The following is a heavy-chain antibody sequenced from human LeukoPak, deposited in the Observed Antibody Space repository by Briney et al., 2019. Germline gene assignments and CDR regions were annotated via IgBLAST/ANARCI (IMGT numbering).Heavy chain of an antibody. CDR1: GFSFNNYG. D-gene: IGHD3-3*01. CDR3: AKTSLSDSSGHYYYMDV. CDR2: IRFDEREK. J-gene: IGHJ6*03. V-gene: IGHV3-30*02. Sequence: GGSLRLSCAASGFSFNNYGMHWVRHTPSKGLEWVAFIRFDEREKFYADSVKGRFTISRDNSRNTASLQLSNLRTEDTALYYCAKTSLSDSSGHYYYMDVWGKGTTVTVSS.